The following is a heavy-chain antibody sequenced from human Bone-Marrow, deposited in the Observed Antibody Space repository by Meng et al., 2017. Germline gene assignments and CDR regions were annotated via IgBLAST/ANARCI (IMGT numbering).Heavy chain of an antibody. Sequence: ASVKVSCKASGYTFTGYYMHWVRQAPGQGREGMGRINPNSGGTNYAQKFQGRVTMTRDTSISTAYMELSRLRSDDTAVYYCARDEGYCSGGSCSRYYYYGMDVWGQGPTVPVSS. J-gene: IGHJ6*02. CDR2: INPNSGGT. CDR1: GYTFTGYY. V-gene: IGHV1-2*06. D-gene: IGHD2-15*01. CDR3: ARDEGYCSGGSCSRYYYYGMDV.